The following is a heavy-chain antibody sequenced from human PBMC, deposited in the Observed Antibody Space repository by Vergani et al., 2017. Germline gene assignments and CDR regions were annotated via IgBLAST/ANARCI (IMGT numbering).Heavy chain of an antibody. V-gene: IGHV3-33*01. D-gene: IGHD1-1*01. CDR1: GFTFSSHC. Sequence: QVQLVESEGGVVQPGRSLTLSCVASGFTFSSHCMHWVRQAPDKGLEWVAVIWYDGSNKYYGDSVKGRFTISRDNSKNTLYLQMNSLRVEDTAVYYCARWGNEKRLDSWGQGTLVTVSS. J-gene: IGHJ5*01. CDR3: ARWGNEKRLDS. CDR2: IWYDGSNK.